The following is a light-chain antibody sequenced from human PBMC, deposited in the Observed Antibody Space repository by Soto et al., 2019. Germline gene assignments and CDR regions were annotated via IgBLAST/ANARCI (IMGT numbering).Light chain of an antibody. V-gene: IGKV2-28*01. CDR3: MQALQTPLT. CDR2: LAS. Sequence: IVMTQSPLSLPVTPGEPASISCRSSQSLLYSNGYNYLDWYLQRPGQSPQLLIYLASNRAPGVPDRFSGSGSGTDFTLKISRVEAEDVGVYYCMQALQTPLTFGGGTKVDI. J-gene: IGKJ4*01. CDR1: QSLLYSNGYNY.